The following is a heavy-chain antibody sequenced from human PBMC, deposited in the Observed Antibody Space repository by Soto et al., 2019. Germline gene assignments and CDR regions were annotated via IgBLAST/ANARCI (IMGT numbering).Heavy chain of an antibody. J-gene: IGHJ3*01. D-gene: IGHD2-15*01. Sequence: QVQLVESGGGVVQPGRSLRLSCAASGFTFGRYVIHRLRQAPGKGLEWVAAMSYDGGSQYYTDSVKGRFTISRDNSKNTLYLQMSSLRPEDTATYYCARVLVEVTINSAFDFWGQGTIVTVSS. V-gene: IGHV3-30-3*01. CDR2: MSYDGGSQ. CDR1: GFTFGRYV. CDR3: ARVLVEVTINSAFDF.